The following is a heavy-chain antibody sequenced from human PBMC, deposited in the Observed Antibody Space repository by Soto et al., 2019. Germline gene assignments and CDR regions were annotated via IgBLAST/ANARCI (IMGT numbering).Heavy chain of an antibody. D-gene: IGHD2-15*01. CDR2: IFDSGST. J-gene: IGHJ1*01. CDR1: GGSITSGDYF. Sequence: QVQLQESGTGLVKPSQTLSLTCTVSGGSITSGDYFWRWIRQSPGKGLEWIGYIFDSGSTYYTPSLKSRSTISVDTSNKHFSLKMSSVTAADTAVYYCARGPNIRLSPTPPGYFQHLGQGTLVTVSS. CDR3: ARGPNIRLSPTPPGYFQH. V-gene: IGHV4-30-4*01.